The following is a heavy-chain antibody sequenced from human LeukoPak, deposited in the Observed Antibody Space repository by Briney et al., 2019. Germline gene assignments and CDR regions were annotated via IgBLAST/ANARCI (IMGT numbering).Heavy chain of an antibody. CDR3: ARAPGSYRFDF. Sequence: GGSLRLSCAASGFTFSDYYMSWMRQAPGKGLECISYISTTGTTTYYADSVEGRFTISRDNARNSLYLQMNSLRADDTAIYYCARAPGSYRFDFWGQGTPVTVSS. D-gene: IGHD3-10*01. V-gene: IGHV3-11*04. J-gene: IGHJ4*02. CDR2: ISTTGTTT. CDR1: GFTFSDYY.